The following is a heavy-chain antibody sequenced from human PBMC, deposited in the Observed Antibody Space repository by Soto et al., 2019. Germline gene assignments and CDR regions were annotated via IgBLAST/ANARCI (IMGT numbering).Heavy chain of an antibody. CDR2: IYYSGST. Sequence: PSETLSLTCTVSGGSISSGGYYWSWIRQHPGKGLEWIGYIYYSGSTYYNPSLKSRVTISVDTSKNQFSLKLSSVTAADTAVYYCAREGCGGDCYPHYYYYGMDVWGQGTTVTSP. D-gene: IGHD2-21*02. CDR1: GGSISSGGYY. J-gene: IGHJ6*02. CDR3: AREGCGGDCYPHYYYYGMDV. V-gene: IGHV4-31*03.